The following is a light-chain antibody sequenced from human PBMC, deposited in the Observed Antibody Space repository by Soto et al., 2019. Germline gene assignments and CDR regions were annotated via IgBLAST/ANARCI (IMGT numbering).Light chain of an antibody. CDR2: GAS. Sequence: EIVLTQSPATLSVSPGGRATLSCRASQDVMYDLAWYQQKPGQAPRLLVYGASTRATDAPHRFRGSGSGTEFSLTISSLQSEDFATYYCQQYRSWPRTFGQGSRVEIK. CDR3: QQYRSWPRT. J-gene: IGKJ1*01. V-gene: IGKV3-15*01. CDR1: QDVMYD.